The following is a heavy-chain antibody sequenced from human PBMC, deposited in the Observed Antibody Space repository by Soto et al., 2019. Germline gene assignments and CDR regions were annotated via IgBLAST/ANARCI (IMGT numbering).Heavy chain of an antibody. V-gene: IGHV3-11*06. CDR1: GFTLSDYY. CDR3: AGGTIFGVPNWFDP. CDR2: ISSSSSYT. Sequence: GRSLRISCAAPGFTLSDYYMSWIRQTPGKGLEWVSYISSSSSYTNYADSVKGRFTISRDNAKNSLYLQMNSLRAEDTAVYYCAGGTIFGVPNWFDPWGQGTLVTVS. J-gene: IGHJ5*02. D-gene: IGHD3-3*01.